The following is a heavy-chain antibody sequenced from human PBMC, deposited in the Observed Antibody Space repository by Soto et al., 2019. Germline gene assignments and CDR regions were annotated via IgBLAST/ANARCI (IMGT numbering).Heavy chain of an antibody. Sequence: QVQLVQSGAEVKKPGSSVKVSCKASGGTFSSYAISWVRQAPGQGLEWMGGIIPIFGTANYAQKFQGRVTITADESTSTAYMELSSLRSEDTAVYYCARGERGLHIVVVVAARNYYYGMDVWGQGATVTVSS. CDR3: ARGERGLHIVVVVAARNYYYGMDV. CDR2: IIPIFGTA. D-gene: IGHD2-15*01. J-gene: IGHJ6*02. CDR1: GGTFSSYA. V-gene: IGHV1-69*12.